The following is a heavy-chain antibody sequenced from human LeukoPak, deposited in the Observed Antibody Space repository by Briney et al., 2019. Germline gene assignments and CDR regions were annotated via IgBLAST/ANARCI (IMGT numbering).Heavy chain of an antibody. Sequence: GGSLRLSCAASGFTFSSYAMHWVRQAPGKGLEWVAVISYDGSNKYYADSVKGRFTISRDNSKNTLYLQMNSLRAEDTAVYYCASFGATSTHNWFDPWGQGTLVTVSS. J-gene: IGHJ5*02. CDR1: GFTFSSYA. CDR2: ISYDGSNK. D-gene: IGHD3-16*01. V-gene: IGHV3-30-3*01. CDR3: ASFGATSTHNWFDP.